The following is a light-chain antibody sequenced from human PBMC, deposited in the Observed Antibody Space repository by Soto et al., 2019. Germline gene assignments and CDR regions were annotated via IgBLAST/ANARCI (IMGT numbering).Light chain of an antibody. Sequence: QSVLTQPASVSGSPGQSFTISCTGTSSDVGAYHSVSWYQQHPGKAPKLIIFDVSNRPSGVSNRFSGSKSGNTASLTISGLQAEDEADYYCSSFTDIGTVMFGGGTKVTVL. CDR1: SSDVGAYHS. J-gene: IGLJ3*02. CDR3: SSFTDIGTVM. CDR2: DVS. V-gene: IGLV2-14*03.